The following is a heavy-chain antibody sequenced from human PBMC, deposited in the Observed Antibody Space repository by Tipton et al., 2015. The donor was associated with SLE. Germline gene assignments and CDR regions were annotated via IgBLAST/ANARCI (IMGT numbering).Heavy chain of an antibody. V-gene: IGHV4-39*07. CDR1: GGSISSSSYY. CDR2: VYDRGTT. CDR3: ARDRGSGWFDFDY. D-gene: IGHD6-19*01. J-gene: IGHJ4*02. Sequence: TLSLTCTVSGGSISSSSYYWGWIRQPPGKGLEWIGSVYDRGTTYYNPSLKGRFTISRDNSKNTLYLQMNSLRAEDTAVYYCARDRGSGWFDFDYWGQGTLVTVSS.